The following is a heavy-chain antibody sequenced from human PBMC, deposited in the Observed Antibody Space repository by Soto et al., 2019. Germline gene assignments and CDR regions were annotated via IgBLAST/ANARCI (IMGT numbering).Heavy chain of an antibody. Sequence: GESLKISCKGSGYSFTSYWIGWVRQMPGKGLEWMGIIYPGDSDTRYSPSFQGQVTISADKSISTAYLQWSSLKASDTAMYYCFINLRDYYYYYGMDVWAHGTTVT. V-gene: IGHV5-51*01. J-gene: IGHJ6*02. CDR3: FINLRDYYYYYGMDV. CDR2: IYPGDSDT. D-gene: IGHD3-10*01. CDR1: GYSFTSYW.